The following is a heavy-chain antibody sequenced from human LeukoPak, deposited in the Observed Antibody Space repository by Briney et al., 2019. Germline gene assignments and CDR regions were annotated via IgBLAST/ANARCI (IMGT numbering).Heavy chain of an antibody. CDR1: GYTFTDYY. D-gene: IGHD1-26*01. CDR2: INPHSGGT. J-gene: IGHJ4*02. CDR3: ARDMDSGPDFFDY. V-gene: IGHV1-2*02. Sequence: GASVKVSCKASGYTFTDYYMHWVRQAPGQGLELMGWINPHSGGTDHAQKFQGRVTMTRDTSISTAYMELSRLRSDDTAVYYCARDMDSGPDFFDYWGLGTLVTVSS.